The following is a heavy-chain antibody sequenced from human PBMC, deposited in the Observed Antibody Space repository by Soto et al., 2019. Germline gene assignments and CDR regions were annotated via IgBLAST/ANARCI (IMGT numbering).Heavy chain of an antibody. CDR1: GFRFENYA. CDR3: AKDKVYSNYQYYFAS. CDR2: ISWKSGSI. J-gene: IGHJ4*02. D-gene: IGHD4-4*01. V-gene: IGHV3-9*01. Sequence: SLRIYCAASGFRFENYAMHWVRQGKGKGLEWVAGISWKSGSIGYADSVRGRFTISRDNAKNSLYLQMNSLRPEDTALYYCAKDKVYSNYQYYFASWGQGTLVTVSS.